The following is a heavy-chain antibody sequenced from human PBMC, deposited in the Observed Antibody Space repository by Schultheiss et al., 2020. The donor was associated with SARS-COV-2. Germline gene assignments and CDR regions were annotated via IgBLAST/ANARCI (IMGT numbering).Heavy chain of an antibody. CDR2: ISGSGGST. Sequence: GGSLRLSCTASGFTFGDYAMSWVRQAPGKGLEWVSAISGSGGSTYYADSVKGRFTISRDNSKNTLYLQMNSLRAEDTAVYYCATSSSWFCDYWGQGTLVTVSS. D-gene: IGHD6-13*01. V-gene: IGHV3-23*01. CDR3: ATSSSWFCDY. CDR1: GFTFGDYA. J-gene: IGHJ4*02.